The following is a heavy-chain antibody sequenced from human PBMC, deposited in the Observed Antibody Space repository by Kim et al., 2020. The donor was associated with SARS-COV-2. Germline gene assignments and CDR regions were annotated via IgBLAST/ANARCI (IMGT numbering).Heavy chain of an antibody. V-gene: IGHV4-59*01. J-gene: IGHJ2*01. CDR3: AKGYNSGWLFFDL. CDR1: GGSISGFH. Sequence: SETLSLTCTVSGGSISGFHWSWIRQPPGKRLEWIGYIYYSGSTNYNPSLKSRVTISVDTSKDQFSLKLSSVTAADTAVYYCAKGYNSGWLFFDLWGRGTLVTVSS. CDR2: IYYSGST. D-gene: IGHD6-19*01.